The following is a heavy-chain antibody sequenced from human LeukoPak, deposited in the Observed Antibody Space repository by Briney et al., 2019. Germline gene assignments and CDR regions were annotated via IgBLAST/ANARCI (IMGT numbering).Heavy chain of an antibody. CDR3: ARRGSYAGTYYFDY. V-gene: IGHV4-39*07. CDR2: IYYSGST. J-gene: IGHJ4*02. Sequence: SETLSLTCTVSDGSISSSSYYWGWIRQPPGKGLEWVGNIYYSGSTSYNPSLENRVTISLDTSKNQFSLELSSVTAADTALYYCARRGSYAGTYYFDYWGQGTLVTVSS. CDR1: DGSISSSSYY. D-gene: IGHD2-2*01.